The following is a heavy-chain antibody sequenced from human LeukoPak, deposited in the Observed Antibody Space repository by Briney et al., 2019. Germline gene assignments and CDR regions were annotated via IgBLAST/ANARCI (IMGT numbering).Heavy chain of an antibody. CDR1: GVTFSNYW. Sequence: RSGGSLRLSCAASGVTFSNYWMSWVRQAPGKGLEWVANIRQDGSEKYYVDSVKGRFTISRDNAKNSLYLQMSSLRAEDTAVYYCVRAQPFGGCWGQGTLVTVSS. V-gene: IGHV3-7*01. CDR2: IRQDGSEK. D-gene: IGHD3-10*01. CDR3: VRAQPFGGC. J-gene: IGHJ4*02.